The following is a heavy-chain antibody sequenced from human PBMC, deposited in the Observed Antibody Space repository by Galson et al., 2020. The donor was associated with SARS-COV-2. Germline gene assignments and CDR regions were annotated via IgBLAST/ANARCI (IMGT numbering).Heavy chain of an antibody. CDR2: IYYTGST. V-gene: IGHV4-59*01. D-gene: IGHD6-19*01. CDR3: ASVSGSGGSYGVDV. J-gene: IGHJ6*02. CDR1: GGSIRGYY. Sequence: SETLSITCNVSGGSIRGYYWNWIRQPPGKGLEWVGDIYYTGSTSYNPTLKSRVTITVDTSKTQFSLTLSSVTGADAAVYYCASVSGSGGSYGVDVWGQGTTVTVS.